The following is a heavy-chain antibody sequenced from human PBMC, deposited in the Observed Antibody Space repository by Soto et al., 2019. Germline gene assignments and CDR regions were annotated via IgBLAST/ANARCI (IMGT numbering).Heavy chain of an antibody. CDR2: MNPDSGNT. CDR3: ARSVGGSNVNFDY. J-gene: IGHJ4*02. D-gene: IGHD3-10*01. V-gene: IGHV1-8*01. Sequence: QVQLVQSGAEVRTPGASVKVSCKASGYTFTSYDINWVRQATGQGPEWMGWMNPDSGNTGYVQKFQGRVTMTRNTAISTAYMEQSSLRAEDTAVYYCARSVGGSNVNFDYWGQGTLVTVSS. CDR1: GYTFTSYD.